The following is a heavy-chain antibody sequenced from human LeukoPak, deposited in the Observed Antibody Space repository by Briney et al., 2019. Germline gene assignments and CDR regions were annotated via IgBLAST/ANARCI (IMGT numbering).Heavy chain of an antibody. CDR2: MNPKSGNT. CDR3: ARVDGSVDY. D-gene: IGHD5-24*01. CDR1: GYTFTNYD. J-gene: IGHJ4*02. V-gene: IGHV1-8*03. Sequence: ASVKVSCKASGYTFTNYDINWVRQATGQGLEWMGWMNPKSGNTGYAQKFQGRVTITRNTSRNTAYMELSSLRSEDTDVYYCARVDGSVDYWGQGTLVTVSS.